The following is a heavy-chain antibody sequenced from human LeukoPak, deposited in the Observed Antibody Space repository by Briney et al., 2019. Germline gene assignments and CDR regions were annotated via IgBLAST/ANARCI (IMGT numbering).Heavy chain of an antibody. CDR2: INPNSGGT. J-gene: IGHJ4*02. V-gene: IGHV1-2*02. Sequence: ASVKVSCKASGYTFTGYYMHWVRQAPGQGLEWMGWINPNSGGTNYAQKFQGRVTMTRDTSISTACMELSRLRSDDTAVYYCARVPPHYYDSSGYYGYWGQGTLVTVSS. CDR1: GYTFTGYY. CDR3: ARVPPHYYDSSGYYGY. D-gene: IGHD3-22*01.